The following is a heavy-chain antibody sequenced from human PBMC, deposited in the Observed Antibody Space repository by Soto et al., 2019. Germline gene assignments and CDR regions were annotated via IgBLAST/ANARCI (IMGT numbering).Heavy chain of an antibody. V-gene: IGHV1-24*01. D-gene: IGHD3-10*02. CDR1: GYTLAELS. CDR3: ATSVLGATPSIDAFDI. Sequence: ASVKVSCKVSGYTLAELSMHWVRQAPGKGLEWMGGFDPEDGETIYAQKFQGRVTMTEDTSTDTAYMELSSLRSEDTAVYYCATSVLGATPSIDAFDIWGQGTIVTVSS. J-gene: IGHJ3*02. CDR2: FDPEDGET.